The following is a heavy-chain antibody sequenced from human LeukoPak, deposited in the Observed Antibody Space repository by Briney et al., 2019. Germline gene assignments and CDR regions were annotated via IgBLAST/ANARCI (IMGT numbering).Heavy chain of an antibody. CDR1: GFTFSTYT. Sequence: GGSLRLSCAASGFTFSTYTMSWVRQAPGKGLEWVSSISSSSSFIYNADSMKSRFTISRDNAKNSLYLQMNSLRAEDAAVYYCARDGAGGYYFDYWGQGTLVTVSS. D-gene: IGHD4/OR15-4a*01. J-gene: IGHJ4*02. CDR2: ISSSSSFI. CDR3: ARDGAGGYYFDY. V-gene: IGHV3-21*01.